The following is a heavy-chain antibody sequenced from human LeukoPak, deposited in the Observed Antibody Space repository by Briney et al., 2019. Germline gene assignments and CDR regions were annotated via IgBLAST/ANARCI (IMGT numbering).Heavy chain of an antibody. CDR1: GVSISSSNSY. Sequence: SETLSLTCTVSGVSISSSNSYWGWIRQPPGKGLEWIGSIYYSGNTYYNASLKSQVSISIDTSKNQFSLRLTSVTAADTAVYYCARRRPTAYYYDSSGQEFDYWGQGTLVTVSS. J-gene: IGHJ4*02. CDR3: ARRRPTAYYYDSSGQEFDY. V-gene: IGHV4-39*01. D-gene: IGHD3-22*01. CDR2: IYYSGNT.